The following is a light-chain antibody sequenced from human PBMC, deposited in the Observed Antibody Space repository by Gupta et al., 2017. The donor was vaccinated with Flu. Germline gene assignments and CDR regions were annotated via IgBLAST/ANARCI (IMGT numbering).Light chain of an antibody. V-gene: IGLV2-14*01. CDR2: EVF. CDR3: SSFTTSSTWV. Sequence: QSALTQPASVSGFPGQSLTIPCTGPSGDVGGYNAVSWYQQHPGKAPKLMIYEVFNRPSGVSNRFSGSKSGNTASLTISGLQADDEADYYCSSFTTSSTWVFGGGTKLTVL. J-gene: IGLJ3*02. CDR1: SGDVGGYNA.